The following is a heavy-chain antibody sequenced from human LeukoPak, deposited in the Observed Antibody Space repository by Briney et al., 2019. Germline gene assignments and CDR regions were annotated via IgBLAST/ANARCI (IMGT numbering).Heavy chain of an antibody. J-gene: IGHJ4*02. CDR2: ISSSTSYI. CDR1: GFPFSSFY. V-gene: IGHV3-21*01. Sequence: GGSLRLSCAASGFPFSSFYMSWVRQAPGKGLEWVSSISSSTSYIFYADSVRGRVTISRDNSKNTLYLQVNSLRAEDTAVYYCARDGSFWRGYPYYFDYWGQGTLVTASS. D-gene: IGHD3-3*01. CDR3: ARDGSFWRGYPYYFDY.